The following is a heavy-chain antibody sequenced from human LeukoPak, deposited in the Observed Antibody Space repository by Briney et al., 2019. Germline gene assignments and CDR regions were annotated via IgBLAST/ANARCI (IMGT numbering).Heavy chain of an antibody. V-gene: IGHV1-2*02. CDR3: ARVGSYGGPVDY. D-gene: IGHD5-18*01. CDR2: INPNSGGT. J-gene: IGHJ4*02. CDR1: GYTFTGYY. Sequence: GASVKVSCKASGYTFTGYYMHWVRQAPGQGLEWMGWINPNSGGTNYAQKFQGRVTITRNTSISTAYMKLSSLRSEDTAVYYCARVGSYGGPVDYWGQGTLVTVSS.